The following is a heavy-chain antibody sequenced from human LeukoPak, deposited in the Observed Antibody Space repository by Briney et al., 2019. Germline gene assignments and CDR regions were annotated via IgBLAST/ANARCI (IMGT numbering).Heavy chain of an antibody. CDR2: INTDGSNT. J-gene: IGHJ4*02. CDR1: GFTFSGYW. D-gene: IGHD6-13*01. Sequence: GGSLRLSCAASGFTFSGYWMHWVRQAPGKGLVWLSRINTDGSNTSYADSVKGRFSISRDNAKNTVFLQMNSLRAEDTAVYYCAREDRRAGGSSPKPYDYWGQGTLVTVSS. CDR3: AREDRRAGGSSPKPYDY. V-gene: IGHV3-74*01.